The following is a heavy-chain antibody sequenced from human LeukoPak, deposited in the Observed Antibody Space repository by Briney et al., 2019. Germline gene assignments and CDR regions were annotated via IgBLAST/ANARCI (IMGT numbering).Heavy chain of an antibody. CDR3: ARAPADFWSGYFGRFDP. J-gene: IGHJ5*02. CDR2: IYTSGST. CDR1: GGSISSYY. Sequence: SETLSLTCTVSGGSISSYYWSWIRQPAGKGLEWIGRIYTSGSTNYNPSLKSRVTISVDTSKNQFSLKLSSVTAADTAVYYCARAPADFWSGYFGRFDPWGQGTLVTVSS. V-gene: IGHV4-4*07. D-gene: IGHD3-3*01.